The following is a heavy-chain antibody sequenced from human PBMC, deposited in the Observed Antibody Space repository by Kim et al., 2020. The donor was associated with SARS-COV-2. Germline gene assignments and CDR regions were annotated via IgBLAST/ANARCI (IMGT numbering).Heavy chain of an antibody. V-gene: IGHV1-46*01. Sequence: ASVKVSCKASGYSFTSYYLNWVRQAPGQGLEWVGIINPSSGSTSYAQKFQGRVTVTRDTSTSTVYMELSSLRSEDTAVYYCARYDFCSGYTSNYWGQGTLVTVSS. J-gene: IGHJ4*02. D-gene: IGHD3-3*01. CDR1: GYSFTSYY. CDR3: ARYDFCSGYTSNY. CDR2: INPSSGST.